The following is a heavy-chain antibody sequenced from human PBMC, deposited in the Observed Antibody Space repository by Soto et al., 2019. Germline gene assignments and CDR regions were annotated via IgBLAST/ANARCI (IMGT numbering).Heavy chain of an antibody. J-gene: IGHJ4*02. D-gene: IGHD2-21*01. CDR2: INHSGST. CDR1: GGSFSGYY. V-gene: IGHV4-34*01. CDR3: AEVSVWGCYFDY. Sequence: QVQLQQWGAGLLKPSETLSLTCAVYGGSFSGYYWSWIRQPPGKGLEWIEEINHSGSTNYNPSLKSRVTISVDTSKNQFSLKLSSVTAADTAVYYCAEVSVWGCYFDYWGQGTLVTVSS.